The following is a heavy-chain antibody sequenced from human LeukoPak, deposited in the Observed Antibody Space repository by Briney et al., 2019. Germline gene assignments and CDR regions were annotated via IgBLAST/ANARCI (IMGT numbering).Heavy chain of an antibody. Sequence: ASVKVSCKASGYTFTGYYMHWVRQAPGQGLEWMGWINPNSGGTYYAQKFQGRVTMTSDTSISTAYMELSRLRSDNTAVYYCARDLYGGTSATCDYWGQGTLVTVSS. CDR3: ARDLYGGTSATCDY. J-gene: IGHJ4*02. D-gene: IGHD4-23*01. CDR1: GYTFTGYY. V-gene: IGHV1-2*02. CDR2: INPNSGGT.